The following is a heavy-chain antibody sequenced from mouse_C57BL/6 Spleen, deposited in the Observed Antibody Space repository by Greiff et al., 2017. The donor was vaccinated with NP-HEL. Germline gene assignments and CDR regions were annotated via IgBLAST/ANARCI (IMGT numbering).Heavy chain of an antibody. J-gene: IGHJ3*01. V-gene: IGHV1-64*01. CDR1: GYTFTSYW. CDR3: ARGEYYDYDGTMFAY. CDR2: IHPNSGST. Sequence: QVQLQQPGAELVKPGASVKLSCKASGYTFTSYWMHWVKQRPGQGLEWIGMIHPNSGSTNYNEKFKSKATLTVDKSSSTAYMQLSSLTSEDSAVYYCARGEYYDYDGTMFAYWGQGTLVTVSA. D-gene: IGHD2-4*01.